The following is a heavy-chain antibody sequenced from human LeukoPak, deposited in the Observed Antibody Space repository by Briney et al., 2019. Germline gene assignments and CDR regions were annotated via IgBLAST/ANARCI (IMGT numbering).Heavy chain of an antibody. V-gene: IGHV3-13*01. Sequence: GGSLRLSCSASGFTFSNYDIHWVRQATGKGLEWVSAIGSSGDTYYIDSVKGRFTISRESAKNSLCLQMNSLRAEDTAVYYCVRQPDSARYGFDFWGQGTLVTVSS. D-gene: IGHD1-26*01. CDR1: GFTFSNYD. CDR3: VRQPDSARYGFDF. J-gene: IGHJ4*02. CDR2: IGSSGDT.